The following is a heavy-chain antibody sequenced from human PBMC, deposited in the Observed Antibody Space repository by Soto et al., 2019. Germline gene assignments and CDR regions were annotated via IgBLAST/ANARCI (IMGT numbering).Heavy chain of an antibody. J-gene: IGHJ6*02. CDR2: IYPGDSDT. CDR1: GYSFTSYW. D-gene: IGHD3-10*01. Sequence: GESLKISCKGSGYSFTSYWIGWVRQMPGKGLEWMGIIYPGDSDTRYSPSFQGQVTISADKSISTAYLQWSSLKASDTAMYYCARTGYGSGSSNYYYGTDVWGQGTTVTVSS. V-gene: IGHV5-51*01. CDR3: ARTGYGSGSSNYYYGTDV.